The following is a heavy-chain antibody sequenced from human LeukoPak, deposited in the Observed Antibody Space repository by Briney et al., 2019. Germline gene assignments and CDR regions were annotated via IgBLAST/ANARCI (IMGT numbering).Heavy chain of an antibody. V-gene: IGHV3-48*04. J-gene: IGHJ5*02. D-gene: IGHD1-26*01. CDR2: ISSSSSTI. CDR3: ARDRVGATPNWFDP. CDR1: GFTFSSYS. Sequence: GGSLRLSCAASGFTFSSYSMNWVRQAPGKGLEWVSSISSSSSTIYYADSVKGRFTISRDNAKNSLYLQMNSLRAEDTAVYYCARDRVGATPNWFDPWGQGTLVTVSS.